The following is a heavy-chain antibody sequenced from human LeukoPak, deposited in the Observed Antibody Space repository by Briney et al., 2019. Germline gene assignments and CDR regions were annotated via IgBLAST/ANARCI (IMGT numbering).Heavy chain of an antibody. CDR2: INHSGST. D-gene: IGHD3-10*01. CDR1: GGSFSGYY. V-gene: IGHV4-34*01. Sequence: PSETLSLTCAVYGGSFSGYYWSWIRQPPGKGLEWIGEINHSGSTIYNPSLKSRVTISVDTSKNQFSLKLSSVTAADTAVYYCARVGMRYYYGPGTTPSYFDYWGQGTLVTVSS. J-gene: IGHJ4*02. CDR3: ARVGMRYYYGPGTTPSYFDY.